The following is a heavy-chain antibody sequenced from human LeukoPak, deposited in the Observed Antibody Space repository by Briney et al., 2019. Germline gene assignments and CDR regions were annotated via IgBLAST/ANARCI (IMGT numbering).Heavy chain of an antibody. V-gene: IGHV3-74*01. Sequence: GGSLRLSCAASGFTFSHSYIHWVRQAPGKGLVWVSRIDIDGNTVYADPVKGRFNISRDNAKSTLYLEMNSRRAEDTAVYYCARDMNYNLDYWGPGTLVTVSP. CDR1: GFTFSHSY. CDR2: IDIDGNT. J-gene: IGHJ4*02. CDR3: ARDMNYNLDY. D-gene: IGHD1-7*01.